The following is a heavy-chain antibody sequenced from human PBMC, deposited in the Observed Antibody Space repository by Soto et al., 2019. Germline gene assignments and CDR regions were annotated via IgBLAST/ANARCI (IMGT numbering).Heavy chain of an antibody. CDR3: ARGAKGAYYVDV. J-gene: IGHJ6*03. CDR1: GFTFSDFW. D-gene: IGHD2-21*01. V-gene: IGHV3-74*01. Sequence: EVQLVESGGGLVQPGGSLRLSCAASGFTFSDFWLHWVRQAPEKGLVWVSRIKSDGGSANYADSVKGRFTIFRANAKNTVYLQMDSLRAEDTAVYYCARGAKGAYYVDVWGKGTTVTVSS. CDR2: IKSDGGSA.